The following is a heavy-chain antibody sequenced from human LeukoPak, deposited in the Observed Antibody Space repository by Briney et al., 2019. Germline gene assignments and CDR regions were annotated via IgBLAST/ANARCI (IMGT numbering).Heavy chain of an antibody. V-gene: IGHV4-39*07. J-gene: IGHJ6*03. CDR2: IFYSGST. Sequence: SSETLSLTCTVSGGSISTSNYYWGWIRQPPGKGLEWIGNIFYSGSTYYSPSLKSRVTISVDTSKNQFSLKLSSVTAADTAVYYCARQGAVRGPMDVWGKGTTVTISS. CDR1: GGSISTSNYY. D-gene: IGHD3-10*01. CDR3: ARQGAVRGPMDV.